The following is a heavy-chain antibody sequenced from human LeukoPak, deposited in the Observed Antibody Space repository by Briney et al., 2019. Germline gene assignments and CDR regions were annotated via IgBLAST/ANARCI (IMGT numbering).Heavy chain of an antibody. CDR3: ARDQTGSSSLNYYMDV. J-gene: IGHJ6*03. Sequence: SVKVSCKASGGTFSSYAISWVRQAPGQGLEWIGGIIPIFGTANYAQKFQGRVTITTDESTSTAYMELSSLRSEDTAVYYCARDQTGSSSLNYYMDVWGKGTTVTVSS. CDR2: IIPIFGTA. CDR1: GGTFSSYA. D-gene: IGHD6-13*01. V-gene: IGHV1-69*05.